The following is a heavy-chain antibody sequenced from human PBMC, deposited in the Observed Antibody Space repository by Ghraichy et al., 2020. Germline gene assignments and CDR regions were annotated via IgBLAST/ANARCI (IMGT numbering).Heavy chain of an antibody. J-gene: IGHJ4*02. CDR2: IYYSGST. CDR3: ARDGSSGWYVD. V-gene: IGHV4-59*01. Sequence: GSLRLSCTVSGGSISSYYWSWIRQPPGKGLEWIGYIYYSGSTNYNPSLKSRVTISVDTSKNQFSLKLSSVTAADTAVYYCARDGSSGWYVDWGQGTLVTVSS. CDR1: GGSISSYY. D-gene: IGHD6-19*01.